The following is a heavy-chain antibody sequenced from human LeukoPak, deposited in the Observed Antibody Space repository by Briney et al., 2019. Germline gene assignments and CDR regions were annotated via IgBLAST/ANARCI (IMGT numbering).Heavy chain of an antibody. CDR3: AKVNWDGYNYFDY. D-gene: IGHD5-24*01. Sequence: GGSLRLSCAASGFTFNTYTMNWVRQAPGKGLEWVSVISGSSDATYYADSVKGRFTISRDNSKNTLYLQMNSLRAEDTAMYYCAKVNWDGYNYFDYWGQGTLVTVSS. CDR2: ISGSSDAT. CDR1: GFTFNTYT. V-gene: IGHV3-23*01. J-gene: IGHJ4*02.